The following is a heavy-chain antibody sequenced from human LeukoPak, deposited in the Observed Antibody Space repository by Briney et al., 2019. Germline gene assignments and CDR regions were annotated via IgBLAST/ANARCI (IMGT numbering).Heavy chain of an antibody. V-gene: IGHV1-69*05. Sequence: SVKVSCKASGGTFSSYAISWVRQAPGQGLEWMGGIIPIFGTANYAQKFQGRVTITTDESTSTAYMELSSLRSEDTAVYYCAILEVVPAAGGPLDYYYYYMDVWGKGTTVTVSS. CDR1: GGTFSSYA. CDR3: AILEVVPAAGGPLDYYYYYMDV. D-gene: IGHD2-2*01. CDR2: IIPIFGTA. J-gene: IGHJ6*03.